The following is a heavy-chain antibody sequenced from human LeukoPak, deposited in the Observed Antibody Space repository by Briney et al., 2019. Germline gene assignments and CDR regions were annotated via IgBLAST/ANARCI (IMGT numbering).Heavy chain of an antibody. Sequence: PGGTLRLSCAASGFTFSSCGMSWVRQAPGKGLEWVSGINWNGGSTGYADSVKGRFTISRDNAKNSLYLQMNSLRAEDAALYYCASAGLTYGSGSYFVYWGQGTLVTVSS. CDR3: ASAGLTYGSGSYFVY. CDR1: GFTFSSCG. CDR2: INWNGGST. V-gene: IGHV3-20*04. D-gene: IGHD3-10*01. J-gene: IGHJ4*02.